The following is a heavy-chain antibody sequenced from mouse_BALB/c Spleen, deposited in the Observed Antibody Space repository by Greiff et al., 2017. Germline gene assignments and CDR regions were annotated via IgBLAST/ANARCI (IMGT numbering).Heavy chain of an antibody. CDR1: GFSLTSYG. J-gene: IGHJ2*01. CDR3: ARDLPYGNYRYFDY. Sequence: VHLVESGPGLVAPSQSLSITCTVSGFSLTSYGVHWVRQPPGKGLEWLGVIWAGGSTNYNSALMSRLSISKDNSKSQVFLKMNSLQTDDTAMYYCARDLPYGNYRYFDYWGQGTTLTVSS. D-gene: IGHD2-1*01. CDR2: IWAGGST. V-gene: IGHV2-9*02.